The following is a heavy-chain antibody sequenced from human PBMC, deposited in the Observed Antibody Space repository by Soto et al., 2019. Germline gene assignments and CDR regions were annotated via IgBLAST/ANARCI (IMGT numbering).Heavy chain of an antibody. CDR2: IWYDGNNK. Sequence: GGSLRLSCAASGFTFSSYGMHWVRQAPGKGLEWVAVIWYDGNNKYYADSVKGRFSISRDNSKNTLFLQMNSLRAEDTAVYYCAARIAAAKKFDYWGRGTLVTVSS. CDR1: GFTFSSYG. J-gene: IGHJ4*02. CDR3: AARIAAAKKFDY. V-gene: IGHV3-33*01. D-gene: IGHD6-13*01.